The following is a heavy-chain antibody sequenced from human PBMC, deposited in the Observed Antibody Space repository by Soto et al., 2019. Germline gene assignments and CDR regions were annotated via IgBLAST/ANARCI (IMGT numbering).Heavy chain of an antibody. CDR1: GGSISSTKW. CDR2: EYHSGST. V-gene: IGHV4-4*01. Sequence: QMQLQESGPGLVRPSGPLSLPCGVSGGSISSTKWWPWVLQHPGKVPTWIGEEYHSGSTNYTPSLPGRVTRPLDKSTNLSSQTMASGTAANTGGDSSAREDYSISAEATSLVIGYFELRGRGILVTVSS. D-gene: IGHD6-6*01. CDR3: AREDYSISAEATSLVIGYFEL. J-gene: IGHJ2*01.